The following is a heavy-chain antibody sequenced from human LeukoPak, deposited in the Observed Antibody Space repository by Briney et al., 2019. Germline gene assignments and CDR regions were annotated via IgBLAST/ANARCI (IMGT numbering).Heavy chain of an antibody. CDR1: GYSISSGYY. J-gene: IGHJ3*02. CDR3: ARAKSGKSCAFDI. Sequence: SETLSLTCTVSGYSISSGYYWGWIRQPPGKGLEWIGSIYHSGSTYYNPSLKSRVTISVDTSKNQFSLKLSSVTAADTAVYYCARAKSGKSCAFDIWGQGTMVTVSS. CDR2: IYHSGST. D-gene: IGHD3-10*01. V-gene: IGHV4-38-2*02.